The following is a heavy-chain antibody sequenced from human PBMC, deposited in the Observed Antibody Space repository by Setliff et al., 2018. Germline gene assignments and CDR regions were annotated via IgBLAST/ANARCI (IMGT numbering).Heavy chain of an antibody. D-gene: IGHD3-16*01. Sequence: PGGSLRLSCAASGFTLSSYNMNWVRQAPGKGLEWVSYISSSSSTIYYADSVKGRFTISRDNVKNSLYLQMNNLRAEDTAVYSCARVYAYSYGFDYWGQGTPVTVSS. CDR2: ISSSSSTI. V-gene: IGHV3-48*01. J-gene: IGHJ4*02. CDR1: GFTLSSYN. CDR3: ARVYAYSYGFDY.